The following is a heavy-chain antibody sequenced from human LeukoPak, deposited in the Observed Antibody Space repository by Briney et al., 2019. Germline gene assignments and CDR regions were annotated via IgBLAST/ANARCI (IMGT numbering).Heavy chain of an antibody. V-gene: IGHV1-8*03. CDR2: MNPNSGNT. Sequence: ASVKVSCKASGYTFTSYDINWVRQATGQGLEWMGWMNPNSGNTGYAQKFQGRVTITRNTSISTAYMELSSLRSEDTAVYYCARGGDDYGDYWRDYWGQGTLVTVSS. CDR1: GYTFTSYD. CDR3: ARGGDDYGDYWRDY. J-gene: IGHJ4*02. D-gene: IGHD4-17*01.